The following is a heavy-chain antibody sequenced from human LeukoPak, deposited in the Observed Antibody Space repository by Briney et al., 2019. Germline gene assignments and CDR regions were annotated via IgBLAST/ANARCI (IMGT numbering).Heavy chain of an antibody. CDR3: ARGTMFPYYFDY. CDR1: GFTFSTYE. CDR2: ISSSSSYI. D-gene: IGHD3-10*02. Sequence: SGGSLRLSCAASGFTFSTYEFNWVRQAPGKGLEWVSFISSSSSYIYYADSLKGRFTISRDNAKNSLYLQMNSLRAEDTAVYYCARGTMFPYYFDYWGQGTLVTVSS. V-gene: IGHV3-21*01. J-gene: IGHJ4*02.